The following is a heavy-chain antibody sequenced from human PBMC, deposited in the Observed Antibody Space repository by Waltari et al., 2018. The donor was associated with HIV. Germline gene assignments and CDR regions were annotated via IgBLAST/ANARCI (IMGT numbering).Heavy chain of an antibody. J-gene: IGHJ4*02. CDR3: ARVWYSSSRGEPDY. D-gene: IGHD6-13*01. CDR2: ISSSGSYI. Sequence: EVQLVESGGGLVKPGGSLRLSCVVSGFTFRSYSMTWVRQAPGKGLEWVSSISSSGSYIYYADSLKGRFTISRDNAKNSLYLQMNSLRAEDTAVYYCARVWYSSSRGEPDYWGQGALVTVSS. V-gene: IGHV3-21*01. CDR1: GFTFRSYS.